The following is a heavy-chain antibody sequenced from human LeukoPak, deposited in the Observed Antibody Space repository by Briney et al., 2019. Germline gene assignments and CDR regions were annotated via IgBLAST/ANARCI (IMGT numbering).Heavy chain of an antibody. CDR2: ISAYNGNT. CDR3: ARVDPIVVVVAATPSYYYYMDV. Sequence: GASVKVSCKASGYTFTSYGISWVRQAPGQGLEWMGWISAYNGNTNCAQKLQGRVTMTTDTSTSTAYMELRSLRSDDTAVYYCARVDPIVVVVAATPSYYYYMDVWGKGTTVTVSS. CDR1: GYTFTSYG. V-gene: IGHV1-18*01. J-gene: IGHJ6*03. D-gene: IGHD2-15*01.